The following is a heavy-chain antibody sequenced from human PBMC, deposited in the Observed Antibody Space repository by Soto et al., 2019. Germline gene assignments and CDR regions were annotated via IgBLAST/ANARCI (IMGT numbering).Heavy chain of an antibody. J-gene: IGHJ3*01. CDR3: ARSLSPIEAFDF. CDR2: ISAYNGNT. CDR1: GYTFTSYG. V-gene: IGHV1-18*01. Sequence: ASLKVSCKASGYTFTSYGISWVRQAPGQGIEWMGWISAYNGNTNYAQKLQGRVTMTTDTSTSTAYMELRSLRSDDTAVYYCARSLSPIEAFDFWGQGTMVTVSS.